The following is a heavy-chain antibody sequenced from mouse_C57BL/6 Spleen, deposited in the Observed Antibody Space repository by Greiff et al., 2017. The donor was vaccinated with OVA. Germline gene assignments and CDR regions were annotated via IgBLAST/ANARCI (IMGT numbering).Heavy chain of an antibody. V-gene: IGHV1-26*01. CDR3: ARATDYYGSSSAY. D-gene: IGHD1-1*01. J-gene: IGHJ3*01. CDR2: INPNNGGT. CDR1: GYTFTDYY. Sequence: VQLQQSGPELVKPGASVKISCKASGYTFTDYYMNWVKQSHGKSLEWIGDINPNNGGTSYNQKFKGKATLTVDKSSSTAYMELRSLTSEDSAVYYCARATDYYGSSSAYWGQGTLVTVSA.